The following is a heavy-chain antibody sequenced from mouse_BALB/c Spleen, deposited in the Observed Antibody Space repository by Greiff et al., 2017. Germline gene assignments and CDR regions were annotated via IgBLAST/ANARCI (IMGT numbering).Heavy chain of an antibody. CDR3: ARHYGYVNSYWYFDV. Sequence: QVQLKETGAELAKPGASVKMSCKASGYTFTSYWMHWVKQRPGQGLEWIGYINPSTGYTEYNQKFKDKATLTADKSSSTAYMQLSSLTSEDSAVYYCARHYGYVNSYWYFDVWGAGTTVTVSS. CDR2: INPSTGYT. D-gene: IGHD1-2*01. J-gene: IGHJ1*01. V-gene: IGHV1-7*01. CDR1: GYTFTSYW.